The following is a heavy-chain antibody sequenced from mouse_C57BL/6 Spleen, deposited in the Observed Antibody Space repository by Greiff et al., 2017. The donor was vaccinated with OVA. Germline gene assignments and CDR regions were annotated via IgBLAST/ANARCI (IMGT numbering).Heavy chain of an antibody. J-gene: IGHJ3*01. CDR1: GYTFTSYG. Sequence: SAAELARPGASVKLSCKASGYTFTSYGISWVKQRTGQGLEWIGEIYPRSGNTYYNEKFKGKATLTADKSASTAFMELRSLTSEDSAVYFGAREELEGFAYWGQGTLVTVSA. CDR2: IYPRSGNT. D-gene: IGHD4-1*01. CDR3: AREELEGFAY. V-gene: IGHV1-81*01.